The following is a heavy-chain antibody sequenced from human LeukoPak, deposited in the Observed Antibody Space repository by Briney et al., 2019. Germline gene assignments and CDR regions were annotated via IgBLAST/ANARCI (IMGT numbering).Heavy chain of an antibody. D-gene: IGHD5-12*01. CDR1: GGSISSGDYY. CDR3: ARARLDMVATVDFDY. J-gene: IGHJ4*02. V-gene: IGHV4-30-4*01. CDR2: IYYSGST. Sequence: PSETLSLTCTVSGGSISSGDYYWSWIRQPPGKGLEWIGYIYYSGSTYYNPSLKSRVTISVDTSKNQFSLKLSSATAADTAVYYCARARLDMVATVDFDYWGQGTLVTVSS.